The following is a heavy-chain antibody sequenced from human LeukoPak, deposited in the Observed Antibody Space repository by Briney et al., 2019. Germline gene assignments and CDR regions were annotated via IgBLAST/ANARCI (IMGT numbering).Heavy chain of an antibody. Sequence: AGGSLRLSCAASGFTFSHYEMNWVSQAPGKGLEWVSYITSDNAISYTDSVRGRFIISRDYAKDSLYLHMNSLRVEDTAIYYCARSNYYDTSGHYSFDYWGQGTQVTVSS. V-gene: IGHV3-48*03. CDR2: ITSDNAI. J-gene: IGHJ4*02. CDR3: ARSNYYDTSGHYSFDY. D-gene: IGHD3-22*01. CDR1: GFTFSHYE.